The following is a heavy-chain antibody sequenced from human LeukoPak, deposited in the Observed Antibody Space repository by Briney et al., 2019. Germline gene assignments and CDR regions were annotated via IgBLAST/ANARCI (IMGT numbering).Heavy chain of an antibody. CDR1: GYTFTGYY. Sequence: ASVKVSCKASGYTFTGYYMHWVRQAPGQGLEWMGWINPNSGGTNNAQKLQGRVTLTTDTSTSTAYMELRSLRSDDTAVYYCARDQADSSSWFYYYYGMDVWGQGTTVTVSS. D-gene: IGHD6-13*01. CDR3: ARDQADSSSWFYYYYGMDV. V-gene: IGHV1-2*02. J-gene: IGHJ6*02. CDR2: INPNSGGT.